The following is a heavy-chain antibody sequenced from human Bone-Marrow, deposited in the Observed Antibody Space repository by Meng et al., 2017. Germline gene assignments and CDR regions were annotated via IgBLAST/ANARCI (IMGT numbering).Heavy chain of an antibody. J-gene: IGHJ4*02. CDR3: ARSMRDIVVVPAAIRPYYFDY. D-gene: IGHD2-2*02. CDR2: IYSGGST. Sequence: GESLKISCAASGFNFSDYYMSWIRQAPGKGLEWVSVIYSGGSTYYADSVKGRFTISRDNSKITLYLQMNSLRAEDTAVYYCARSMRDIVVVPAAIRPYYFDYWCQGTRVTVSS. V-gene: IGHV3-66*02. CDR1: GFNFSDYY.